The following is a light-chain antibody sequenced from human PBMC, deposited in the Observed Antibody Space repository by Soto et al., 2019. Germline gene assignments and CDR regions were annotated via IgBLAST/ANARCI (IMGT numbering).Light chain of an antibody. J-gene: IGKJ1*01. CDR2: SAS. CDR3: QQYNNWPWT. Sequence: EMVMTQSPATRSVSPGGRATLSGRASQSISDTLAWYQQKPGQAPRLLIYSASARATGFPARFSGSGSGTDFTLTISSLQSEDFAVYYCQQYNNWPWTFGQGTKVDTK. V-gene: IGKV3-15*01. CDR1: QSISDT.